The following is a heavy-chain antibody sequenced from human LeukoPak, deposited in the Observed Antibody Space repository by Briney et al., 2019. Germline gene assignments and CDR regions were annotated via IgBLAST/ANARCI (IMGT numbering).Heavy chain of an antibody. D-gene: IGHD3-10*01. Sequence: GGSLRLSCVVSGITLSNYGMSWVRQAPGKGLEWVSGISERGGSTNYADSVKGRFIISRDTSKNTVYLQMNSLRVEDTAVYFCAKRGIVIRAVIIIGFHKEAYYFDYWGQGILVTFSS. CDR1: GITLSNYG. V-gene: IGHV3-23*01. J-gene: IGHJ4*02. CDR3: AKRGIVIRAVIIIGFHKEAYYFDY. CDR2: ISERGGST.